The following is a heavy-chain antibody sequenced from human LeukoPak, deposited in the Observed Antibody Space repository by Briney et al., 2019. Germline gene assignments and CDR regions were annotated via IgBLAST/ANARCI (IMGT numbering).Heavy chain of an antibody. CDR1: GYTFTSYY. CDR3: ARPSGYDYIFDY. CDR2: INPNSGGT. J-gene: IGHJ4*02. V-gene: IGHV1-2*02. Sequence: ASVKVSCKASGYTFTSYYMHWVRQAPGQGLEWMGWINPNSGGTNYAQKFQGRVTMTRDTSISTAYMELSRLRSDDTAVYYCARPSGYDYIFDYWGQGTLVTVSS. D-gene: IGHD5-12*01.